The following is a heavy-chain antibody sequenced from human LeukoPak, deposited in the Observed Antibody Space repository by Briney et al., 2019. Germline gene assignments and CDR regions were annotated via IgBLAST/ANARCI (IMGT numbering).Heavy chain of an antibody. Sequence: GGSLRLSCAASGFTFSSYSMNWARQAPGKGLEWISYISSSSSSIYYADSVKGRFTISRDNSKNTLYLQMNSLRAEDTAVYYCANRDYPWGQGTLVTVSS. J-gene: IGHJ5*02. CDR3: ANRDYP. CDR2: ISSSSSSI. CDR1: GFTFSSYS. V-gene: IGHV3-48*01.